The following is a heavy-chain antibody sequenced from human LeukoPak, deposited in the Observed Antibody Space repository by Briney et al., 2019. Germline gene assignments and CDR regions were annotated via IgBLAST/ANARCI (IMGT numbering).Heavy chain of an antibody. V-gene: IGHV3-33*03. CDR2: KWYDGCNK. CDR3: TKEYDKANRSPQWGFDS. Sequence: PGDSLRLFCAASGFPFSSYGMHWVRQAPAKGVAWVAVKWYDGCNKLFEDSVKGRFTVYRDNSKNTLYLQMNTLRAEDTALYYGTKEYDKANRSPQWGFDSWGQGTLVTVSS. D-gene: IGHD6-19*01. CDR1: GFPFSSYG. J-gene: IGHJ4*02.